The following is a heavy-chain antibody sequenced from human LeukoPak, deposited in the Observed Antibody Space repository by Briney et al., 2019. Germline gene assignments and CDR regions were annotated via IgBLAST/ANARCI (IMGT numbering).Heavy chain of an antibody. Sequence: GGSLRLSCAASGFTFSTYWMHWVRQAPGKGRVWVSRIKSDGGTDYADSVKGRFTISRDNAKKTVALQMNSLRPEDTGVYYCARAPSEIGGYYLEYLRHWGQGTLVTVSS. V-gene: IGHV3-74*01. D-gene: IGHD3-22*01. CDR1: GFTFSTYW. CDR3: ARAPSEIGGYYLEYLRH. CDR2: IKSDGGT. J-gene: IGHJ1*01.